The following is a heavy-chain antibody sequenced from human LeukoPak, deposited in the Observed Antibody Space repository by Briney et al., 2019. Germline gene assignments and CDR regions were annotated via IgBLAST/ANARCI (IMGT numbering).Heavy chain of an antibody. Sequence: PSETLSLTCTVSGGSISSYYWSWIRQPAGKGLEWIGRIYTSGSTNYNPSLKSRVTMSVDTSKNQFSLKLSSVTAADTAVYYCARERGYCTNGVCYPYYFDYWGQGTLVTVSS. CDR3: ARERGYCTNGVCYPYYFDY. CDR1: GGSISSYY. D-gene: IGHD2-8*01. CDR2: IYTSGST. J-gene: IGHJ4*02. V-gene: IGHV4-4*07.